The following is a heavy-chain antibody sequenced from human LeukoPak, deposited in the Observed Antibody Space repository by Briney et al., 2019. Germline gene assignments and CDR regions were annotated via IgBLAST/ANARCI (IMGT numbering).Heavy chain of an antibody. J-gene: IGHJ3*02. Sequence: SETLSLTCAVYGGSFSGYYWSWIRQPPGKGLEWIGEIKHSGSTNYNPSLKNRVTISVDTSKNQFSLKLSSVTAADTAVYYCARDGRGYCGGDCSGDAFDIWGQGTMVTVSS. D-gene: IGHD2-21*02. CDR3: ARDGRGYCGGDCSGDAFDI. CDR2: IKHSGST. V-gene: IGHV4-34*01. CDR1: GGSFSGYY.